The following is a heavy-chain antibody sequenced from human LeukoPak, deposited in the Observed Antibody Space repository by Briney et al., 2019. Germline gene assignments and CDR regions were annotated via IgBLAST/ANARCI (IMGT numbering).Heavy chain of an antibody. V-gene: IGHV3-43D*03. J-gene: IGHJ6*03. CDR2: ISWDGGST. CDR3: AKEWEPSGYYYYYMDV. Sequence: GGSLRLSCAASGFTFDDYAMHWVRQAPGKGLEWVSLISWDGGSTYYADSVKGRFTISRDNSKNSLYLQMNSLRAEDTALYYCAKEWEPSGYYYYYMDVWGKGAMVTVSS. CDR1: GFTFDDYA. D-gene: IGHD1-26*01.